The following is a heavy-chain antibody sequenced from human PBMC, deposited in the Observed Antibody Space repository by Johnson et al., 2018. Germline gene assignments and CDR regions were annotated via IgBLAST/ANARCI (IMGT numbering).Heavy chain of an antibody. Sequence: QVQLVESGGGLVKPGGSLRLSCAASGFTFSDYYMSWIRQAPGKGLEWVSYISSSGSTIYYADSVKGRFTISRDNAKNSLYLQMNSLRAEDTAVYYCARDLERFLEWSKSYYYYYYGMDVWGQGTTVTVSS. CDR3: ARDLERFLEWSKSYYYYYYGMDV. CDR2: ISSSGSTI. J-gene: IGHJ6*02. V-gene: IGHV3-11*01. CDR1: GFTFSDYY. D-gene: IGHD3-3*01.